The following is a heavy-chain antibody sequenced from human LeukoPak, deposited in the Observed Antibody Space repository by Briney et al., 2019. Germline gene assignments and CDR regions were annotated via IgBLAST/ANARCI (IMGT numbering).Heavy chain of an antibody. V-gene: IGHV4-59*08. CDR3: ARAVVAARSWFDP. CDR2: INYSGST. J-gene: IGHJ5*02. Sequence: PSETLSLTCTLSGVSMRSFYWSWIRQPPGKGLEWIGYINYSGSTNYNPSLKSRVTISVDTSKNQFSLKLSSVTAADTAVYYCARAVVAARSWFDPWGQGTLVTVSS. D-gene: IGHD6-6*01. CDR1: GVSMRSFY.